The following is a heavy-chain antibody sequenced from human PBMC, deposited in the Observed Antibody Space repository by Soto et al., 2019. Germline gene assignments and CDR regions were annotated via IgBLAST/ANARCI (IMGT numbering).Heavy chain of an antibody. Sequence: EVQLVESGGGLVQPGGSLKLSCAASGFTFSGSAMHWVRQASGKGLEWVGRIRSKANSYATAYAASVKGRFTISRDDSKNTAYLQMNSLKTEDTAVYYCTRQLDCIGGSCYYYYGMDVWGQGTTVTVSS. CDR1: GFTFSGSA. V-gene: IGHV3-73*02. D-gene: IGHD2-15*01. CDR2: IRSKANSYAT. J-gene: IGHJ6*02. CDR3: TRQLDCIGGSCYYYYGMDV.